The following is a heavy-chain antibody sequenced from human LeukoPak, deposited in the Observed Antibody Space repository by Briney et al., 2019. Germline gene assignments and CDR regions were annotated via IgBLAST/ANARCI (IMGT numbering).Heavy chain of an antibody. Sequence: ASVKVSCKASGGTFSSYAISWVRQAPGQGLEWMGIINPSGGSTSYAQKFQGRVTMTRDTSSSTAYMELIRLRSDDTAVYYCARSGVDTYGLQASGDFDYWGQGILVTVSS. CDR1: GGTFSSYA. J-gene: IGHJ4*02. CDR2: INPSGGST. V-gene: IGHV1-46*01. CDR3: ARSGVDTYGLQASGDFDY. D-gene: IGHD5-18*01.